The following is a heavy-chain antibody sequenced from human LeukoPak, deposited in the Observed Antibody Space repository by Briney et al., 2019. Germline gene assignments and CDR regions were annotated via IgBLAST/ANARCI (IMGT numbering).Heavy chain of an antibody. V-gene: IGHV3-23*01. D-gene: IGHD6-13*01. Sequence: GSLRLSCAASGFTFSNYAMSWVRQGPGKGLEWVSSISDSGGSTYYADSEKGRFTISRDNTKNTLFLQMNSLRAEDTAVYYCARVRVAAAGPNWFDPWGQGTLVTVSS. J-gene: IGHJ5*02. CDR1: GFTFSNYA. CDR2: ISDSGGST. CDR3: ARVRVAAAGPNWFDP.